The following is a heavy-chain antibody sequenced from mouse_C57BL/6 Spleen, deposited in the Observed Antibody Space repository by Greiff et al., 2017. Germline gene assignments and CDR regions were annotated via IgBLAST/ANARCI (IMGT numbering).Heavy chain of an antibody. CDR1: GFTFSSYG. CDR2: ISSGGSYT. J-gene: IGHJ4*01. V-gene: IGHV5-6*01. Sequence: EVQLVESGGDLVKPGGSLKLSCAASGFTFSSYGMSWVRQTPDKRLEWVATISSGGSYTYYPDSVKGRFTISRDNAKNPLYLQMSSLKSEDTAMYYCARQKGSTTVVADYAMDYWGQGTSVTVSS. D-gene: IGHD1-1*01. CDR3: ARQKGSTTVVADYAMDY.